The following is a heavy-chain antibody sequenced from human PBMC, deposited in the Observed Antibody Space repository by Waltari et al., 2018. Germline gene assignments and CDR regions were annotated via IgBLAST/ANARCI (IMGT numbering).Heavy chain of an antibody. V-gene: IGHV4-4*09. D-gene: IGHD5-18*01. CDR1: GGSISSYY. CDR2: IYTSGST. J-gene: IGHJ4*02. Sequence: QVQLQESGPGLVKPSETLSLTCTVSGGSISSYYWSWIRQPPGKGLEWIGSIYTSGSTYSPPSLKSRVPISVDTSKNQFSLKLSSVTAADTAVYYCARLSTAMNYFDYWGQGTLVTVSS. CDR3: ARLSTAMNYFDY.